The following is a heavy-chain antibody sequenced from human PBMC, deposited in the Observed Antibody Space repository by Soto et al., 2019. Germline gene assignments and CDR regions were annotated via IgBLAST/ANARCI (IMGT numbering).Heavy chain of an antibody. V-gene: IGHV3-7*05. Sequence: PGGSLRLSCAASGFTFSSYWMSWVRQAPGKGLEWVANIKQDGSEKYYVDSVKGRFTISRDNAKNSLYLQMNSLRAEDTAVYYCARVGGRSSGWYEVGEKSYGMDVWGQGTTVTVSS. CDR3: ARVGGRSSGWYEVGEKSYGMDV. J-gene: IGHJ6*02. CDR1: GFTFSSYW. CDR2: IKQDGSEK. D-gene: IGHD6-19*01.